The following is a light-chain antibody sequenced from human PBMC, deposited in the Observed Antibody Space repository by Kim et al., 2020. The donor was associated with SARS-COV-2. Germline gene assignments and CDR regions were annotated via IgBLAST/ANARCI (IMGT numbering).Light chain of an antibody. CDR3: SSYTSSSTLYV. CDR2: DVS. J-gene: IGLJ1*01. CDR1: SSDVGGYNY. V-gene: IGLV2-14*03. Sequence: QSALTQPASVSGSPGQSITISCTGTSSDVGGYNYVSWYQQHPGKAPKRKIYDVSNRPSGVSNRFSGSKSGNTASLTISGRQAEDEADYYCSSYTSSSTLYVLGTGTKVNVL.